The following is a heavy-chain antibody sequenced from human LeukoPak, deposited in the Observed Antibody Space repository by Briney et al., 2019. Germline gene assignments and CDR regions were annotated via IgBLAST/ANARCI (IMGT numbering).Heavy chain of an antibody. CDR3: ARERVPLGFPITGVVYYYYYMDV. CDR1: GGSISSSSYY. CDR2: IYYSGST. J-gene: IGHJ6*03. D-gene: IGHD7-27*01. Sequence: SETLSLTCTVSGGSISSSSYYWGWIRQPPGKGLEWIGRIYYSGSTYYNPSLKSRVTISVDTSKNQFSLKLSSVTAADTAVYYCARERVPLGFPITGVVYYYYYMDVWGKGTTVTVSS. V-gene: IGHV4-39*07.